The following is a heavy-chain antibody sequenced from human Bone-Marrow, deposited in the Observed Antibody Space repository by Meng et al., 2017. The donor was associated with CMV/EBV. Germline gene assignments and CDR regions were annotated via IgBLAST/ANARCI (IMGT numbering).Heavy chain of an antibody. J-gene: IGHJ4*02. CDR2: ISGDGSSI. CDR1: GFTFSTYW. V-gene: IGHV3-74*01. Sequence: GESLKISCAASGFTFSTYWMHWVRQAPGKGLGWVSRISGDGSSISYVDSVKGRFTISRDNAKNTVYLQMNSLRAEDTAVYYCRGSGRDDDWGQGTLVTVAS. D-gene: IGHD6-19*01. CDR3: RGSGRDDD.